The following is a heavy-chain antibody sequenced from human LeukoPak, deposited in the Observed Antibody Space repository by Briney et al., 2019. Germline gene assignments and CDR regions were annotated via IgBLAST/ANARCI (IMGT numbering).Heavy chain of an antibody. J-gene: IGHJ4*02. CDR1: GFTFSSYA. CDR3: AREGGIVGATGYFDY. V-gene: IGHV1-69*05. CDR2: IIPIFGTA. D-gene: IGHD1-26*01. Sequence: GGSLRLSCAASGFTFSSYAISWVRQAPGQGLEWMGGIIPIFGTANYAQKFQGRVTITTDESTSTAYMELSSLRSEDTAVYYCAREGGIVGATGYFDYWGQGTLVTVSS.